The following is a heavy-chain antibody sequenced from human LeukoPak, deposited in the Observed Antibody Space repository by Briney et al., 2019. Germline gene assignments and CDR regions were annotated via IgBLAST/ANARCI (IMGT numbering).Heavy chain of an antibody. J-gene: IGHJ3*02. CDR1: GDSVSRKAVA. CDR2: AYSGPN. Sequence: SQTLSLTCAISGDSVSRKAVAWNWIRQSPSRGLEWLGRAYSGPNDYAVSVKGRITINADTSKNQFSLQLNSVTPEDTAVYYCARGSNSAFDIWGLGTTVTASS. V-gene: IGHV6-1*01. CDR3: ARGSNSAFDI. D-gene: IGHD2-8*01.